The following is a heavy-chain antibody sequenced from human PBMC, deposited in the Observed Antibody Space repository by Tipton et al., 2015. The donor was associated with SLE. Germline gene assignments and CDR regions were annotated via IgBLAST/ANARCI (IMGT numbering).Heavy chain of an antibody. J-gene: IGHJ6*02. Sequence: TLSLTCTVSGGSISSYYWSWIRQPPGKGLEWIGYIYYSGSTNYNPSLKSRVTISVDTSKNQFSLKLSSVTAADPAVYYCARERRSYSSSSSGMDVWGQGTRVTAS. CDR2: IYYSGST. V-gene: IGHV4-59*01. CDR1: GGSISSYY. CDR3: ARERRSYSSSSSGMDV. D-gene: IGHD6-13*01.